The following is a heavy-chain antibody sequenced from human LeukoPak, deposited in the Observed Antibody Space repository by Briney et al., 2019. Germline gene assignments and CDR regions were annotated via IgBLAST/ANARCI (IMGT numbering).Heavy chain of an antibody. CDR3: ARDSSSSGRFDY. J-gene: IGHJ4*02. Sequence: QPGGSLRLYCAASGFTFGSYWVSWVRQAPGQGLEWVATIRRDGGAKYYVDSVRGRFTISRDNSKNTLYLQMNSLRAEDTAVYYCARDSSSSGRFDYWGQGTLVTVSS. V-gene: IGHV3-7*01. CDR1: GFTFGSYW. CDR2: IRRDGGAK. D-gene: IGHD6-6*01.